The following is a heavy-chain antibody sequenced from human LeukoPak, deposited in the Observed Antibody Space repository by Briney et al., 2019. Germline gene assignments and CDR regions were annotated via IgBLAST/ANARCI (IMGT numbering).Heavy chain of an antibody. CDR2: INPNSGGT. CDR1: GYTFTGYY. D-gene: IGHD1-26*01. V-gene: IGHV1-2*02. CDR3: ARDLGSGSYQIDY. Sequence: GASVKVSCKASGYTFTGYYMHWVRQAPGQGLEWMGWINPNSGGTNYAQKFQGRVTMTRDTSISTAYMELSRLRSDDTAVYYCARDLGSGSYQIDYWGQGTLVTVSS. J-gene: IGHJ4*02.